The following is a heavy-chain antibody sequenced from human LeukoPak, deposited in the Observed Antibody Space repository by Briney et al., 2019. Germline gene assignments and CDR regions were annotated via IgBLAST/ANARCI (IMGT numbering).Heavy chain of an antibody. V-gene: IGHV3-74*01. CDR3: ASCPQRISDCFDI. CDR2: INSDGSST. CDR1: GFTFSGYW. J-gene: IGHJ3*02. D-gene: IGHD2-21*01. Sequence: GGSLRLSCAASGFTFSGYWMHWVRQAPGEGLVWVSRINSDGSSTSYADSVKGRFTISRDNAKNTLYLQMNSLRAEDTAVYYCASCPQRISDCFDIWGQGTMVTVSS.